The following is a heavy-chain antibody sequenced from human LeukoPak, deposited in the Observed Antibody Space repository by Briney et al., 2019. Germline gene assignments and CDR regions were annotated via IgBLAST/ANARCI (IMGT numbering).Heavy chain of an antibody. CDR2: INHSGST. D-gene: IGHD6-19*01. CDR1: GGSISSYY. J-gene: IGHJ4*02. CDR3: ARGYPAGWYSY. V-gene: IGHV4-34*01. Sequence: SETLSLTCTVSGGSISSYYWSWIRQPPGKGLEWIGEINHSGSTNYNPSLKSRVTISVDTSKNQFSLKLSSVTAADTAVYYCARGYPAGWYSYWGQGTLVTVSS.